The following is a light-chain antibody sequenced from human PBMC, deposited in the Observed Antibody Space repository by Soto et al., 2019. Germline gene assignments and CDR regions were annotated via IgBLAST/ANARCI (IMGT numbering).Light chain of an antibody. CDR1: QSVLYSSNNKNY. V-gene: IGKV4-1*01. CDR2: WAS. CDR3: QQYYSTPYT. J-gene: IGKJ2*01. Sequence: DFVMTQSPDSLAVSLGERATINCKSSQSVLYSSNNKNYLAWYQQKPGQPPKLLIYWASTRESGVPDRFSGSGSGTDFTLTISSLKAEDVAVYYCQQYYSTPYTFGQGTKLEIK.